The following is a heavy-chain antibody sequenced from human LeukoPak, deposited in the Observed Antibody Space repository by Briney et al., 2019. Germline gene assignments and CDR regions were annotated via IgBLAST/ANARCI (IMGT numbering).Heavy chain of an antibody. D-gene: IGHD3-22*01. V-gene: IGHV3-53*01. J-gene: IGHJ4*02. CDR3: TRGDDSGYYDYFDY. Sequence: GGSLRLSCAASGFTVDSNYLSWVRQAPGKGLEWVSTIYTGGNTYYAASVKGQFTISRDFSKNTVFLHMNSLRAEDTAMYYCTRGDDSGYYDYFDYWGQGALVTVSS. CDR2: IYTGGNT. CDR1: GFTVDSNY.